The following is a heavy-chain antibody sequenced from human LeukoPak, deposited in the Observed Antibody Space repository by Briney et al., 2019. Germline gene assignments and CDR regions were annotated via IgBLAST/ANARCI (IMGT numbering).Heavy chain of an antibody. D-gene: IGHD2-15*01. Sequence: SETLSLPCNVSGGSFKDNYWNWIRHLPGKGLEWISYVYHNGHSDYNPSLKSRVTISVDTSTNQFSLKMISVTAADTAVYYCASLGYSSGWLDSWGHGSLVIVSS. V-gene: IGHV4-59*01. J-gene: IGHJ5*01. CDR3: ASLGYSSGWLDS. CDR2: VYHNGHS. CDR1: GGSFKDNY.